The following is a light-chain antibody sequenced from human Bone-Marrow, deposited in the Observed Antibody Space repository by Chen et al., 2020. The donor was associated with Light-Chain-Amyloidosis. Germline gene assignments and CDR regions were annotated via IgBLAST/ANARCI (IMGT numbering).Light chain of an antibody. V-gene: IGKV3-11*01. J-gene: IGKJ4*01. CDR3: QQRYKWPPLT. CDR2: DSS. Sequence: EIVLTQSPATLSLSPGERATLSCRASQSVSRYLAWYQQKPGQAPRLLIYDSSNRATGVPARFSGSGSGTYFTLTISSLEPEDFAVYYCQQRYKWPPLTFGGGTKVEIK. CDR1: QSVSRY.